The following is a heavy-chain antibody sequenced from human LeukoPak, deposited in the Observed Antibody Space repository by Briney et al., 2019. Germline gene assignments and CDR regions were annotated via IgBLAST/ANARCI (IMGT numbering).Heavy chain of an antibody. V-gene: IGHV3-15*07. Sequence: GGSLRLSWAASGFTFSNAWMNWVRQAPGKGLEWVGRSKSKAEGGTTDYAAPVKGRFTIARDDSKNTLYLQMNSLKTEAPAVYYCTTEAVVPAAIGFDYWGQGTLVTVSS. CDR2: SKSKAEGGTT. D-gene: IGHD2-2*01. CDR1: GFTFSNAW. CDR3: TTEAVVPAAIGFDY. J-gene: IGHJ4*02.